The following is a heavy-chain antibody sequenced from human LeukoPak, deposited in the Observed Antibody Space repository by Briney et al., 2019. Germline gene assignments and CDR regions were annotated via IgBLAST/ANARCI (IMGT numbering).Heavy chain of an antibody. CDR3: ARGRQREAPGTY. Sequence: PSETLSLTCTVSGYSISSAYFWGWIRQPPGKGLEWIGSIYHSGSTYYNPSLKSRVTISVDTSKDQFSLNLSFVTVADTAVYYCARGRQREAPGTYWGQGTLVTVSS. V-gene: IGHV4-38-2*02. CDR2: IYHSGST. D-gene: IGHD6-13*01. J-gene: IGHJ1*01. CDR1: GYSISSAYF.